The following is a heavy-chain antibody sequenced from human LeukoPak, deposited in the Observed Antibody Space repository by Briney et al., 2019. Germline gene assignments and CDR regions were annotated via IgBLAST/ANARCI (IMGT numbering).Heavy chain of an antibody. V-gene: IGHV3-33*06. D-gene: IGHD1-26*01. Sequence: PGGSLRLSCAASGFTFSSYSMNWVRQAPGKGLEWVAVIWYDGSNKYYADSVKGRFTISRDNSKNTLYLQMNSLRAEDTAVYYCAKDQGSYGLDYWGQGTLVTVSS. J-gene: IGHJ4*02. CDR1: GFTFSSYS. CDR3: AKDQGSYGLDY. CDR2: IWYDGSNK.